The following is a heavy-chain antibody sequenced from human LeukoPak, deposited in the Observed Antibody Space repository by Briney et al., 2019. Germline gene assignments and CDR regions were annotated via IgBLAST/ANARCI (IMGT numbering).Heavy chain of an antibody. D-gene: IGHD3-3*01. CDR3: ANSPRILWFDP. CDR1: GFTFSSYG. CDR2: ISYDGSNK. Sequence: GGSLRLSCAASGFTFSSYGMHWVRQAPGKGLEWVAVISYDGSNKYYADSVKGRFTISRDNSKNTLYLQMNSLRAEDTAVYYCANSPRILWFDPWGQGTLVTVSS. J-gene: IGHJ5*02. V-gene: IGHV3-30*18.